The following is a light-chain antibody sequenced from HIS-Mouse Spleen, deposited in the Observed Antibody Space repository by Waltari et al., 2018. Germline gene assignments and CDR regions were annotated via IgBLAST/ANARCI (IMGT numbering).Light chain of an antibody. CDR3: QQSYSTPYT. J-gene: IGKJ2*01. CDR2: AAS. Sequence: DIQMTQSPSSLSASVGDRVNIPCRASQSISSYLNWYQQKPGKAPKLLIYAASRLQSGVPSRFSGSGSGTDFTLTISSLQPEDFATYYCQQSYSTPYTFGQGTKLEIK. V-gene: IGKV1-39*01. CDR1: QSISSY.